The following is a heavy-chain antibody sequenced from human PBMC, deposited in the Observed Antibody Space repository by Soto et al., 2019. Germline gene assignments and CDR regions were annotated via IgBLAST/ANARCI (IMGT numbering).Heavy chain of an antibody. Sequence: GGPLRPPFPAPESPFTANPMAWSRRAQGKGLEWVSAISGSGGSTYYADSVKGRFTISRDNSKNTLYLQMNSLRAEDTAVYYCAKATSGSYYVRYFQHWGQGTLVTVSS. CDR1: ESPFTANP. CDR2: ISGSGGST. V-gene: IGHV3-23*01. D-gene: IGHD1-26*01. CDR3: AKATSGSYYVRYFQH. J-gene: IGHJ1*01.